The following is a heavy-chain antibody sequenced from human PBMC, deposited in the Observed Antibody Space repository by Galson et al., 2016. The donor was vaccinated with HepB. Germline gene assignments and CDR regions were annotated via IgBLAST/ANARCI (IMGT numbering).Heavy chain of an antibody. CDR1: GGSIRSGSYY. Sequence: TLSLTCTVSGGSIRSGSYYWSWIRQHPGKGLERIGYMYSSGGTYYNPSLKGRVTILVDTSKNQFSLKLSSVTAADTAVYYCAKATYLWFDPWGQGTLVTVSS. J-gene: IGHJ5*02. V-gene: IGHV4-31*03. CDR2: MYSSGGT. CDR3: AKATYLWFDP.